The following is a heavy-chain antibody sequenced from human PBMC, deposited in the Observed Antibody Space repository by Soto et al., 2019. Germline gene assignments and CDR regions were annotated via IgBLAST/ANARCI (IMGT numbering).Heavy chain of an antibody. CDR1: GGSFSGYY. V-gene: IGHV4-34*01. D-gene: IGHD2-15*01. J-gene: IGHJ6*02. CDR3: ARGRVVVVAARSVFYGMDV. Sequence: ETLSLTCAVYGGSFSGYYWSWIRQPPGKGLEWIGEINHSGSTNYNPSLKSRVTISVDTSKNQFSLKLSSVTAADTAVYYCARGRVVVVAARSVFYGMDVWGQGTTVTVSS. CDR2: INHSGST.